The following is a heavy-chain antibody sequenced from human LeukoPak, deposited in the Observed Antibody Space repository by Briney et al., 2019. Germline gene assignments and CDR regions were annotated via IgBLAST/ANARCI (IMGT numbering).Heavy chain of an antibody. J-gene: IGHJ4*02. D-gene: IGHD3-10*01. CDR1: GFTFSRHW. Sequence: PGGSLRLSSAASGFTFSRHWMSWVRPASGKGLEWVADVKEDGSEKTYVDSVKGRFTISRDNAKNSLYLQMNSLRAEDTAVYYCERWLVFRGVYYIDHWGQGTMVTVSS. CDR2: VKEDGSEK. CDR3: ERWLVFRGVYYIDH. V-gene: IGHV3-7*01.